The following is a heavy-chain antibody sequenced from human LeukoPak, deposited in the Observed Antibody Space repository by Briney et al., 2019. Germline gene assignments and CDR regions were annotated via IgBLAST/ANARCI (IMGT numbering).Heavy chain of an antibody. CDR1: GLTFSSYS. Sequence: GGSLRLSCAASGLTFSSYSMNWVRQAPGKGLEWVSSISSSSSYIYYADSVKGRFTISRDNAKNSLYLQMNSLRAEDTAVYYCARIVGVGYFDYWGQGTLVTVSS. V-gene: IGHV3-21*01. D-gene: IGHD2-15*01. J-gene: IGHJ4*02. CDR2: ISSSSSYI. CDR3: ARIVGVGYFDY.